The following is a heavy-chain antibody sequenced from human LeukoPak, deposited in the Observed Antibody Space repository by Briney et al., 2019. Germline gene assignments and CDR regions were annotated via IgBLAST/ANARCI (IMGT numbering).Heavy chain of an antibody. D-gene: IGHD3-16*01. Sequence: GGSLRLSCAASGFTLSRYAMHWVRQAPGKGLEWVAFLQSDGKNRYYADSVKSRFTISRDNSKNTLFLQMSSLRAEDTAVYYCAKNWATYYFDYWGQGTLVTVSS. CDR3: AKNWATYYFDY. V-gene: IGHV3-30*02. J-gene: IGHJ4*02. CDR1: GFTLSRYA. CDR2: LQSDGKNR.